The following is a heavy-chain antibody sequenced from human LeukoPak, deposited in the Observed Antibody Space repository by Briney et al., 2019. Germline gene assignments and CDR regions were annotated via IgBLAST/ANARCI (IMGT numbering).Heavy chain of an antibody. Sequence: GGSLRLSCAASGFTFISYGMHGFRKAPGKGLNGVAFIRYDGSYKNYADSVKGRFTISRDNSKNILYLQMNSLRAEDTAVYYCAKDQGVTTASDYWGQGTLVTVSS. V-gene: IGHV3-30*02. J-gene: IGHJ4*02. CDR3: AKDQGVTTASDY. D-gene: IGHD1-26*01. CDR1: GFTFISYG. CDR2: IRYDGSYK.